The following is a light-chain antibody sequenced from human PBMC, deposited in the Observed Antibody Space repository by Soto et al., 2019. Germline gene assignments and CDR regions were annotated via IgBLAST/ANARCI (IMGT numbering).Light chain of an antibody. V-gene: IGLV1-44*01. CDR1: SSNIGSHT. CDR2: SNT. CDR3: AAWDDSLNGV. J-gene: IGLJ3*02. Sequence: QSVLTQPPSASGTPGQRVTISCSGSSSNIGSHTVNWYQQLPGAAPRLLIYSNTQRPSGVPDRFSGSKSGTSASLAISGLRSEHEADYYCAAWDDSLNGVFGGGTKLTVL.